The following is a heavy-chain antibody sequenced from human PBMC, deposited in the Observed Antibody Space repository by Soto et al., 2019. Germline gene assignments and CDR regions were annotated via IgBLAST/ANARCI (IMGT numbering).Heavy chain of an antibody. D-gene: IGHD4-17*01. J-gene: IGHJ3*02. CDR2: IYPADSDT. CDR1: GYIFSPNW. V-gene: IGHV5-51*01. Sequence: PGESLKISCKGSGYIFSPNWLGWVRQMPGKGLEWMGIIYPADSDTRYSPSFQGQVTISADKSISTAYLQWSSLKASDTAMYYCARAYGARFDIWGQGTMVTVSS. CDR3: ARAYGARFDI.